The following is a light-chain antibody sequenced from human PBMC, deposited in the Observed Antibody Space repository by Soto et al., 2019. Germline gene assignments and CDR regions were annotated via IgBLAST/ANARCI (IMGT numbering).Light chain of an antibody. J-gene: IGKJ3*01. V-gene: IGKV1-6*01. Sequence: AIQKTQSPSSLSTSVGDRVTITCRASQDIRNDLGWYQQKPGQAPNLLIFAASTLQIGVPSRFSGSGSGTYFTLTISSLQPEDFATYYCLQAYNYPFTFGPGTTVDIK. CDR3: LQAYNYPFT. CDR1: QDIRND. CDR2: AAS.